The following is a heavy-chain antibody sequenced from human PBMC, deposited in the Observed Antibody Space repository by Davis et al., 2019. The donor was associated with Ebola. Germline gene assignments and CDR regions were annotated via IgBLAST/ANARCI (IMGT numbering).Heavy chain of an antibody. CDR1: GYTFTDYY. CDR3: TRVFGATAGGLLGYYGMDV. D-gene: IGHD6-13*01. V-gene: IGHV1-46*03. Sequence: AASVKVSCKASGYTFTDYYIHWVRQAPGQGLEWLGRINPTDGSTGYAQRFQGRVTVTRDKSTSTVYMELRSLRSEDTAVYFCTRVFGATAGGLLGYYGMDVWGQGTTVTVFS. J-gene: IGHJ6*02. CDR2: INPTDGST.